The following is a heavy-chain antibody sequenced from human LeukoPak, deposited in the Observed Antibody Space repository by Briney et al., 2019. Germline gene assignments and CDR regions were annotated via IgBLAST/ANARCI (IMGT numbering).Heavy chain of an antibody. CDR2: ISDSGGST. V-gene: IGHV3-23*01. Sequence: GGSLRLSCAASGSSFSNYAMSWVRQAPGKGLEWVSAISDSGGSTYYADSVKGRFTISRDNAKNSLYLQMNSLRAEDTAVYYCAKGRIGYCSGGSCNGVAFDIWGQGTMVTVSS. CDR1: GSSFSNYA. D-gene: IGHD2-15*01. J-gene: IGHJ3*02. CDR3: AKGRIGYCSGGSCNGVAFDI.